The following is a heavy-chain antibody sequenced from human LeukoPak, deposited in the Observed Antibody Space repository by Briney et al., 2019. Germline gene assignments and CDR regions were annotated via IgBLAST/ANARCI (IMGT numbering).Heavy chain of an antibody. Sequence: GGSLRLSCAASGFTFSGYSMNWVRQAPGKGLEWVSSISSSSSYIYYADSVKGRFTISRDNAKNSLYLQMNSLRAEDTAVYYCARGPTFDYDFWSGYPAPTPYFDYWGQGTLVTVSS. J-gene: IGHJ4*02. V-gene: IGHV3-21*01. CDR3: ARGPTFDYDFWSGYPAPTPYFDY. CDR1: GFTFSGYS. D-gene: IGHD3-3*01. CDR2: ISSSSSYI.